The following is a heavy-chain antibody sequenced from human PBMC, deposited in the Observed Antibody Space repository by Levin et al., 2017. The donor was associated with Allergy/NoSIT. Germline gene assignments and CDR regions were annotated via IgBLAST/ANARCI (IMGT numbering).Heavy chain of an antibody. D-gene: IGHD2-2*01. Sequence: AASVKVSCKASGYTFKNYGISWVRQAPGKGLEWMGWISTHNGNTNYAQSFQGRVTMTTDTSTSTADMELRSLISDDTAVYYCARFVVTPVSYFYMDVWGKGTTVTVSS. CDR1: GYTFKNYG. J-gene: IGHJ6*03. CDR2: ISTHNGNT. CDR3: ARFVVTPVSYFYMDV. V-gene: IGHV1-18*01.